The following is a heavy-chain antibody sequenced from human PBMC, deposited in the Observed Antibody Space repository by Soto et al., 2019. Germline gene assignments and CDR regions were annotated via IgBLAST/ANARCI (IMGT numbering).Heavy chain of an antibody. V-gene: IGHV1-69*08. CDR1: GGTFSSYT. CDR2: IIPILGIA. CDR3: ARDGVEMATMCRGALDN. Sequence: QVQLVQSGAEVKKPGSSVKVSCKASGGTFSSYTISWVRQAPGQGLEWMGRIIPILGIANYAQKFQGRVTITADKSTSTAYMELSRLRSEDTAVYYCARDGVEMATMCRGALDNWGQGTLVTVSS. D-gene: IGHD5-12*01. J-gene: IGHJ4*02.